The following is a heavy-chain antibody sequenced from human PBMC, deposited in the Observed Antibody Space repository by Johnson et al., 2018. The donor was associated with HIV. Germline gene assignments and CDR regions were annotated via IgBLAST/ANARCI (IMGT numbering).Heavy chain of an antibody. V-gene: IGHV3-66*02. Sequence: VQLVESGGGVVQPGGSLRLSCVASGFTVSSYYMSWVRQAPGKGLEWVSIVFSGDNTYYADSVKGRFTISRDNSKNTLYLQMNILRAEDTAVYYCARTRQGAFDIWGQGTMVTVSS. CDR3: ARTRQGAFDI. J-gene: IGHJ3*02. CDR2: VFSGDNT. CDR1: GFTVSSYY.